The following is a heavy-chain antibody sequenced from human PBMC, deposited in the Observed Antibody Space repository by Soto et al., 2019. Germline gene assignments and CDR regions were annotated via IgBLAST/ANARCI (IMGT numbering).Heavy chain of an antibody. CDR3: AKDAGGGPYSTAWYEFDY. CDR2: ISDTGGGT. J-gene: IGHJ4*02. D-gene: IGHD2-2*01. CDR1: GFIFCTYA. V-gene: IGHV3-23*01. Sequence: VGSLRLSFAASGFIFCTYAMSWVRQAPGKGPEWVAVISDTGGGTYYADSVKGRFTISRDNSKNTLYLQMNSLRAEDTGLSYWAKDAGGGPYSTAWYEFDYWGQGTQVTVSS.